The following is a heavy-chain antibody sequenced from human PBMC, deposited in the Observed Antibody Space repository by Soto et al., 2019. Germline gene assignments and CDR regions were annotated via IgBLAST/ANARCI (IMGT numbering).Heavy chain of an antibody. D-gene: IGHD2-2*01. CDR1: GYSFTSYL. CDR2: IDPSDSYT. Sequence: GESLKISCKGSGYSFTSYLISWVRQMPGKGLEWMGRIDPSDSYTNYSPSFQGHVTISADKSISTAYLQWSSLKASDTAMYYCARHGGYCSSTSCSYNWFDPWGQGTLVTVSS. CDR3: ARHGGYCSSTSCSYNWFDP. V-gene: IGHV5-10-1*01. J-gene: IGHJ5*02.